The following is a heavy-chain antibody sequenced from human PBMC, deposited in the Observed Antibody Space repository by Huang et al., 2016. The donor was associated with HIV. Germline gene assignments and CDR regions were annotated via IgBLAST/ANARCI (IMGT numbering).Heavy chain of an antibody. CDR1: GFTDGALD. J-gene: IGHJ4*02. D-gene: IGHD2-8*01. CDR3: AKGGAGYHNGPEY. V-gene: IGHV3-30*02. Sequence: QVRLVESGGGVVQPGGSLTLSCEASGFTDGALDMHWVRQAPGEGLEWVEHSRFDGNKKVYEESLKGRFTIFRENYKNTVYLEMNSLTGEDTAMYFCAKGGAGYHNGPEYWGQGTQVIVS. CDR2: SRFDGNKK.